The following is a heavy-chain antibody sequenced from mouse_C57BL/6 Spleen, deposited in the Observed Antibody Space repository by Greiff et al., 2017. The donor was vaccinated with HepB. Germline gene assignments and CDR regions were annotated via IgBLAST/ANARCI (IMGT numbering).Heavy chain of an antibody. J-gene: IGHJ4*01. V-gene: IGHV1-15*01. CDR1: GYTFTDYE. Sequence: QVQLQQSGAELVRPGASVTLSCKASGYTFTDYEMHWVKQTPVHGLEWIGAIDPETGGTAYNQKFQGKAILTADKSSSTAYMELRSLTSEDSAVYYCTRWGGNLYYYAMDYWGQGTSVTVSS. CDR3: TRWGGNLYYYAMDY. CDR2: IDPETGGT. D-gene: IGHD2-1*01.